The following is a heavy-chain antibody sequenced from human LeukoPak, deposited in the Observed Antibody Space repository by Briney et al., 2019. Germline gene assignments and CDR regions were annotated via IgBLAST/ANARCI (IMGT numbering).Heavy chain of an antibody. D-gene: IGHD2-21*01. CDR1: GGSISSGGYY. CDR2: IYHSGST. CDR3: ARDMVSGGAYYFDY. Sequence: SQTLSLTCTVSGGSISSGGYYWSWIRQPPGKGLEWIGYIYHSGSTYYNPSLKSRVTISVDRSKNQFSLKLSSVTAADTAMYYCARDMVSGGAYYFDYWGQGTLVTVSS. J-gene: IGHJ4*02. V-gene: IGHV4-30-2*01.